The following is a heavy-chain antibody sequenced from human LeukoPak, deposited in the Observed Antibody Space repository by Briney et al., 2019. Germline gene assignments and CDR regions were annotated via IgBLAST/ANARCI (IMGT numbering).Heavy chain of an antibody. CDR3: ARVTGLQLVQGLDY. Sequence: GGSLRLSCAASGFTFSSYTMNWVRQAPGKGLEWISYISSSSSTTYYADSVKGRFTISRDNAKNSLYLQMNSLRAEDTAVYYCARVTGLQLVQGLDYWGQGTLVTVSS. CDR2: ISSSSSTT. J-gene: IGHJ4*02. V-gene: IGHV3-48*04. CDR1: GFTFSSYT. D-gene: IGHD6-13*01.